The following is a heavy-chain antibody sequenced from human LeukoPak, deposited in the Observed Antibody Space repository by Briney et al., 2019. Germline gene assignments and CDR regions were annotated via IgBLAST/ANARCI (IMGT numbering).Heavy chain of an antibody. CDR1: GGSFSGYY. J-gene: IGHJ5*02. V-gene: IGHV4-34*01. CDR2: INHSGST. D-gene: IGHD3-16*02. CDR3: ARRLITFGGVIVSAYWGFDP. Sequence: PSETLSLTCAVYGGSFSGYYWSWIRQPPGKGLEWIGEINHSGSTNYNPSLKSRVTISVDTSKNQFSLKLSSVTAADTAVYYCARRLITFGGVIVSAYWGFDPWGQGTLVTVSS.